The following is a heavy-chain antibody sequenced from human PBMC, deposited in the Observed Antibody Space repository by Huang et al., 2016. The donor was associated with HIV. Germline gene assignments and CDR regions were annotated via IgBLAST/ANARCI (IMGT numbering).Heavy chain of an antibody. Sequence: QLQLQESGPGLVKPSDTLSLNCTIFGGSIKSRNYYWGWVRKAPGKGLELIGDIYYSGSPYYNPSLRSRVSLSVDTSKNQVTLKVNAVIAADTAVYYCARRQGSGYYFYFDYWGRGIPVTVSA. V-gene: IGHV4-39*01. CDR3: ARRQGSGYYFYFDY. CDR1: GGSIKSRNYY. CDR2: IYYSGSP. D-gene: IGHD3-22*01. J-gene: IGHJ4*02.